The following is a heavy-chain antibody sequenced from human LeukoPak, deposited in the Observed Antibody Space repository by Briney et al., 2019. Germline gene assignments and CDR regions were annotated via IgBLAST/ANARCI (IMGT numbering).Heavy chain of an antibody. J-gene: IGHJ6*03. CDR3: ARETGTIFGVVSPPLTDYYYMDV. Sequence: TSVKVSCKASGGTFISYAISWVRQAPGQGLEWMGRIIPILGIANYAQKFQGRVTITADESTSTAYMELSSLRSEDTAVYYCARETGTIFGVVSPPLTDYYYMDVWGKGTTVTVSS. CDR2: IIPILGIA. D-gene: IGHD3-3*01. V-gene: IGHV1-69*04. CDR1: GGTFISYA.